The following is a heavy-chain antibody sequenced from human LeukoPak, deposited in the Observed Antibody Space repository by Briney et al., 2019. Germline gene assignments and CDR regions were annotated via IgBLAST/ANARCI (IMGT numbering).Heavy chain of an antibody. V-gene: IGHV1-8*01. CDR3: ARDLRLTIFGVVIMGY. Sequence: ASVKVSCKASGYTFTSYDINWVRQATGQGLEWMGWMNPNSGNTGYAQKFQGRVTMTRNTSISTAYMELSSLRSEGTAAYYCARDLRLTIFGVVIMGYWGQGTLVTVSS. CDR1: GYTFTSYD. J-gene: IGHJ4*02. D-gene: IGHD3-3*01. CDR2: MNPNSGNT.